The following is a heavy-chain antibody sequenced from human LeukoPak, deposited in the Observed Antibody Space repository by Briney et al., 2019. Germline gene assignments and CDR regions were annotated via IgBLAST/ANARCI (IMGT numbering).Heavy chain of an antibody. D-gene: IGHD3-10*01. J-gene: IGHJ6*03. Sequence: SETLSLTCTVSGGSISYYYWSWIRQSPGKGLEWIGYIYYSGTTNYNPSLKSRVTISVDTSKNQFSLQLRSVTAADTAVYYCARLGSRGSPVSYYYYYMDVWGKGTTVTVS. V-gene: IGHV4-59*01. CDR3: ARLGSRGSPVSYYYYYMDV. CDR1: GGSISYYY. CDR2: IYYSGTT.